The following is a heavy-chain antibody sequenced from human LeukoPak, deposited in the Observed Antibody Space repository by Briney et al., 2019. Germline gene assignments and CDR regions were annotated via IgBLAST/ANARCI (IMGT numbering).Heavy chain of an antibody. CDR1: GFTFDDYA. Sequence: GGSLRLSCAASGFTFDDYAIHWVRQAPGKGLEWVSGISWNSGKIVYADSVKGRFTISRDNAKNSVYLQMDSLRAEDTALYYCAKETHSTMVPGYAFDIWGQGTMVPSLQ. CDR2: ISWNSGKI. D-gene: IGHD2-8*01. J-gene: IGHJ3*02. CDR3: AKETHSTMVPGYAFDI. V-gene: IGHV3-9*01.